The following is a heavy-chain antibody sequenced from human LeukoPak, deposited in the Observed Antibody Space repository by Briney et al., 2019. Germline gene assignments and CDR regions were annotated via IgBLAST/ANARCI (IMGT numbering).Heavy chain of an antibody. J-gene: IGHJ5*02. V-gene: IGHV4-39*07. CDR3: VAYTSSLRWFDP. CDR2: IYYGGTT. CDR1: DDSISSISFY. D-gene: IGHD6-13*01. Sequence: SETLSLTCTVSDDSISSISFYWGWIRQPPGKGLEWIGSIYYGGTTYYNPSLESRVTKSLDTSKKQFSLRLRSVTAADTAVYYCVAYTSSLRWFDPWGQGTLVIVSS.